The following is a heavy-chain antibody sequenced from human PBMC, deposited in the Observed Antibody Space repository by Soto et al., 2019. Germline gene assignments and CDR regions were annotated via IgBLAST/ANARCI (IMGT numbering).Heavy chain of an antibody. J-gene: IGHJ4*02. V-gene: IGHV1-69*12. CDR3: ARGFFGQLWPLYYFDY. CDR2: IIPIFGTA. CDR1: GGTFSSSA. D-gene: IGHD5-18*01. Sequence: QVQLVQSGAEVKTPGSSVKVSCKSSGGTFSSSAISWVRQAPGQGLEWMGGIIPIFGTANYAQKFQGRVTITEDESTSTAYMELSSLRSEDTAVYYCARGFFGQLWPLYYFDYWGQGTLVTVAS.